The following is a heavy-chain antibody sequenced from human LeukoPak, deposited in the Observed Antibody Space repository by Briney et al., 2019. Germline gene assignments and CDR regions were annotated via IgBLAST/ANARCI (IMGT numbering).Heavy chain of an antibody. CDR3: ARDFTPLIQLWPRSLDYNYGMDV. J-gene: IGHJ6*02. V-gene: IGHV3-21*01. Sequence: GGSLRLSCAASGFTFSSYSMNWVRQAPGKGLEWVSSISTSSSYIYYADSVKGRFTISRDNAKNSLYLQMNSLRAEDTAVYYCARDFTPLIQLWPRSLDYNYGMDVWGQGTTVTVSS. CDR1: GFTFSSYS. CDR2: ISTSSSYI. D-gene: IGHD5-24*01.